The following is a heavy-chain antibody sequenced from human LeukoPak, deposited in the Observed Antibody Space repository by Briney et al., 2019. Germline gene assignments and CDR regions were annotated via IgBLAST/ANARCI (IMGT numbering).Heavy chain of an antibody. CDR3: ARRVWLTGLKYNWFDP. D-gene: IGHD5-12*01. V-gene: IGHV4-34*01. CDR2: INHSGST. CDR1: GGSFSGYY. J-gene: IGHJ5*02. Sequence: PSETLSLTCAVYGGSFSGYYWSWIRQPPGKGLEWIGEINHSGSTNYNPSLKSRVTISVDTSKNQFSLKLSSVTAADTAVYYCARRVWLTGLKYNWFDPWGQGTLVTVSS.